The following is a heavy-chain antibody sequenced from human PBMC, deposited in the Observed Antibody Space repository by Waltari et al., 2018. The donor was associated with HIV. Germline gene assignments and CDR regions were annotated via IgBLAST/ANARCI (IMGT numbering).Heavy chain of an antibody. J-gene: IGHJ4*02. CDR3: TGDTFGNDDF. D-gene: IGHD1-1*01. V-gene: IGHV3-74*01. CDR2: ITPDGTQT. Sequence: EVRLVESGGGLGQPGGSLRLSCAGSGFTFSRYWRHWVRQTPGKGLEWVSRITPDGTQTDYADSVKGRFTISRDNAKSTLHLQLNALSVEDTALYFCTGDTFGNDDFWGQGVLVTVSS. CDR1: GFTFSRYW.